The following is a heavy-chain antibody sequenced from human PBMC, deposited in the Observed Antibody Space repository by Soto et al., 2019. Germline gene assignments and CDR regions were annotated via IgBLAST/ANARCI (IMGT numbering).Heavy chain of an antibody. J-gene: IGHJ6*02. Sequence: QVQLVQSGAEVKKPGSSVKVSCKASGGIFSGYTITWVRQAPGQGLEWMGGIIPLFGTSNYAQKFQDRVTITADESTSTAYMELRSLRSDDTAVYYCAREDSTAMDTYYYSGLDVWGQGTTVTVPS. D-gene: IGHD5-18*01. CDR1: GGIFSGYT. CDR3: AREDSTAMDTYYYSGLDV. CDR2: IIPLFGTS. V-gene: IGHV1-69*01.